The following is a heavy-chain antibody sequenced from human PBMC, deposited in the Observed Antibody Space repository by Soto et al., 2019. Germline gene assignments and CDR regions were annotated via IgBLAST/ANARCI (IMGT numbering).Heavy chain of an antibody. CDR1: GFSLRDYY. Sequence: QVQLVESGGGLVKPGGSLRLSCAASGFSLRDYYMSWIRQAPGKGLEWVSYISSSGETIYYADSVKGRFTISRDSAKNSLSLQMNSLRAVDTAVYYCARDSWVFGVDYWCQGSLVTVSS. V-gene: IGHV3-11*01. CDR3: ARDSWVFGVDY. CDR2: ISSSGETI. D-gene: IGHD3-3*01. J-gene: IGHJ4*02.